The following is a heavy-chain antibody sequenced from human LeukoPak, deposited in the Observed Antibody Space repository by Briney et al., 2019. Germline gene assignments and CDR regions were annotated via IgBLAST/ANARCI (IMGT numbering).Heavy chain of an antibody. CDR3: ARASSFDKTTRWNPAYFGP. CDR2: INHSGST. D-gene: IGHD1-1*01. J-gene: IGHJ5*02. V-gene: IGHV4-34*01. CDR1: GGSFSGYY. Sequence: PSETLSLTCAVYGGSFSGYYWSWIRQPPGKGLEWIGEINHSGSTNYNPSLKSRVTISVDTSKNQFSLKLSSVTAADTAVYYCARASSFDKTTRWNPAYFGPWGQGTLVTVSS.